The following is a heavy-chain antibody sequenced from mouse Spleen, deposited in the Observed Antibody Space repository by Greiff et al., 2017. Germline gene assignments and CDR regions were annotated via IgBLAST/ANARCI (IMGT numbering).Heavy chain of an antibody. J-gene: IGHJ2*01. Sequence: VQLQQPGAELVRPGSSVKLSCKASGYTFTSYWMHWVKQRPIQGLEWIGNIDPSDSETHYNQKFKDKATLTVDKSSSTAYMQLSSLTSEDSAVYYCARGGVYGNYFDYWGQGTTLTVSS. CDR1: GYTFTSYW. V-gene: IGHV1-52*01. D-gene: IGHD2-1*01. CDR2: IDPSDSET. CDR3: ARGGVYGNYFDY.